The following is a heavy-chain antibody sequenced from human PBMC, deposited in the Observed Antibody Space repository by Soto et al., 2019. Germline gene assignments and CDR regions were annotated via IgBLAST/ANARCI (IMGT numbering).Heavy chain of an antibody. CDR1: GGTFSRYA. Sequence: GASVKVSCKASGGTFSRYAISWVRQAPGQGLEWMGGTIPIFGTAKYAQKFQGRVTITADESTSTAYMELSSLRSGDTAVCYCARGEFKYHYDSSGYYYYFDFWGQGTLVTVSS. J-gene: IGHJ4*02. D-gene: IGHD3-22*01. V-gene: IGHV1-69*13. CDR2: TIPIFGTA. CDR3: ARGEFKYHYDSSGYYYYFDF.